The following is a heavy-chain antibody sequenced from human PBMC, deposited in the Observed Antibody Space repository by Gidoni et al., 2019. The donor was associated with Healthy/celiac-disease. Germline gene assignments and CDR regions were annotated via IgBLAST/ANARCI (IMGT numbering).Heavy chain of an antibody. D-gene: IGHD1-26*01. CDR3: ARDLGAEWELLPKRNWFDP. V-gene: IGHV1-2*02. J-gene: IGHJ5*02. Sequence: QVQLVQSGAEVKKPGASVKVSCKASGYTFTGYYMHWVRQAPGQGLEWMGWINPNSGGTNYAQKFQGRVTMTRDTSISTAYMELSRLRSDDTAVYYCARDLGAEWELLPKRNWFDPWGQGTLVTVSS. CDR2: INPNSGGT. CDR1: GYTFTGYY.